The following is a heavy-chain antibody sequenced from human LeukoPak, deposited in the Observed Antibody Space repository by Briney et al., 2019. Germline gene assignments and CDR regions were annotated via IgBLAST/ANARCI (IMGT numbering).Heavy chain of an antibody. D-gene: IGHD1-20*01. J-gene: IGHJ3*02. CDR2: IRSDGSNK. V-gene: IGHV3-30*02. CDR1: GFTFSSYG. CDR3: AKDEEVTGTNLGLILDAFDI. Sequence: QTGGSLRLSCAASGFTFSSYGMHWVRQAPGKGLEWVAFIRSDGSNKYYADSVKGRFTISRDNSKLYLQMNSLRAEDTAVYFCAKDEEVTGTNLGLILDAFDIWGQGTMVTVSS.